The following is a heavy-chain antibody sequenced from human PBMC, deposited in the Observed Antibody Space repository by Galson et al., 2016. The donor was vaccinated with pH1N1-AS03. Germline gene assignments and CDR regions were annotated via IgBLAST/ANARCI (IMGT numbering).Heavy chain of an antibody. CDR3: ARSTHGNEGLDS. CDR2: IRDDGGDK. CDR1: GFTFSGYY. Sequence: SLRLSCAASLASGFTFSGYYMHWVRQAPGKGLEWVAFIRDDGGDKYYAESVKGRFTISRDNSKNTLYLQMNSLRAEDTAVYYCARSTHGNEGLDSWGQGTLVSVSS. D-gene: IGHD4-23*01. V-gene: IGHV3-30*02. J-gene: IGHJ4*02.